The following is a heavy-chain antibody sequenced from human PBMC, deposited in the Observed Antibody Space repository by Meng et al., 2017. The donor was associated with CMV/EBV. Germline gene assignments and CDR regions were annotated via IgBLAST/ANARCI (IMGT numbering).Heavy chain of an antibody. CDR2: ISYDGSNK. V-gene: IGHV3-30*04. J-gene: IGHJ5*02. CDR3: ARSGYCSSTSCYEGWFDP. CDR1: GFTFSSYA. D-gene: IGHD2-2*01. Sequence: GESLKISCAASGFTFSSYAMHWVRQAPGKGLEWVAVISYDGSNKYYADSVKGRFTISRDNSKNTLYLQMNSLRAEDTAVYYCARSGYCSSTSCYEGWFDPWGQGTLVTVS.